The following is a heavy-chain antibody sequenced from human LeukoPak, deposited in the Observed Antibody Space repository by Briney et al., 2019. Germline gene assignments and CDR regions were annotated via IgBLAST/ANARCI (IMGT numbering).Heavy chain of an antibody. CDR2: ISSSSGYI. V-gene: IGHV3-21*01. CDR1: GFTFSSYS. Sequence: GGSLRLSCAASGFTFSSYSMNWVRQAPGKGLEWVSSISSSSGYIYYADSVKGRFTISRDNAKNSLYLQMNSLRAEDTAVYYCASQPDYYDSSGYESNWGQGTLVTVSS. D-gene: IGHD3-22*01. CDR3: ASQPDYYDSSGYESN. J-gene: IGHJ4*02.